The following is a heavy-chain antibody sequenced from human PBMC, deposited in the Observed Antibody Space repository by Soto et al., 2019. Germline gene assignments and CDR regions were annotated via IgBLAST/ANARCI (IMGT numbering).Heavy chain of an antibody. D-gene: IGHD3-10*01. CDR3: ARSVWSYGSGIDYYYYGMDV. V-gene: IGHV1-69*05. CDR1: GGTFSSYA. Sequence: SVKVSCKASGGTFSSYAISWVRQAPGQGLEWMGGIIPIFGTANYAQKFQGRVTITTDASTSTVYMELSSLRSEDTAVYYCARSVWSYGSGIDYYYYGMDVWGQGTTVTVSS. J-gene: IGHJ6*02. CDR2: IIPIFGTA.